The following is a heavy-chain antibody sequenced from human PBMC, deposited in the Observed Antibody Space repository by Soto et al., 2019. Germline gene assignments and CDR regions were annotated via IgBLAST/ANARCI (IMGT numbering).Heavy chain of an antibody. D-gene: IGHD2-15*01. J-gene: IGHJ6*02. CDR2: MNPNSGNT. V-gene: IGHV1-8*01. CDR3: ARGPYCSGGSCYFYYYYYGMDV. Sequence: QVQLVQSGAEVKKPGASVKVSCKASGYTFTSYDINWVRQATGQGLEWMGWMNPNSGNTGYAQKFQGSVTMTRNTSISTAYMELSSLRSEDTAVYYCARGPYCSGGSCYFYYYYYGMDVWGQVTTVTVSS. CDR1: GYTFTSYD.